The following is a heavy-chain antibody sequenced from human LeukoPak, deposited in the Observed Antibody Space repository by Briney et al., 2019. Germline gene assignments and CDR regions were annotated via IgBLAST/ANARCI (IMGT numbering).Heavy chain of an antibody. CDR2: ISYDGSNK. Sequence: PGGSLRLSCAASGFTFSSYGMHWVRQAPGKGLEWVAVISYDGSNKYYADSVKCRFTISRDNSKNTLYLQMNSLRAEDTAVYYCAKDRDLWFGELLHYYFDYWGQGTLVTVSS. J-gene: IGHJ4*02. V-gene: IGHV3-30*18. CDR1: GFTFSSYG. D-gene: IGHD3-10*01. CDR3: AKDRDLWFGELLHYYFDY.